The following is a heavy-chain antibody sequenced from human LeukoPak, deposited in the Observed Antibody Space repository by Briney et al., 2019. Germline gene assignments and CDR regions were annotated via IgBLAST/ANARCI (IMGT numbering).Heavy chain of an antibody. CDR3: ARANYDILD. J-gene: IGHJ4*02. CDR2: INLSGSA. D-gene: IGHD3-22*01. Sequence: SETLSLTCAVYGGSFSGYCWSWIRQSPGKGPEWIGEINLSGSANYNPSLKSRVTISVDTSKNQFSLKLNSVTAADTAIYYRARANYDILDWGQGTLVTVSS. V-gene: IGHV4-34*01. CDR1: GGSFSGYC.